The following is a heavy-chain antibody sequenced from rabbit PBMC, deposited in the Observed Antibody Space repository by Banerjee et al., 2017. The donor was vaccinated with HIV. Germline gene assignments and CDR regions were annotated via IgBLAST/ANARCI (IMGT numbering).Heavy chain of an antibody. CDR2: ISTSTGTT. Sequence: QEQLVESGGGLVQPGGSLKLSCKASGFDFSSYGVSWVRQAPGKGLEWIGCISTSTGTTYYASWAKGRFTSSKTSSTTVTLQMTSLTAADTATYFCARDLAGVIGWNFNLWGPGTLVTVS. J-gene: IGHJ4*01. CDR1: GFDFSSYG. CDR3: ARDLAGVIGWNFNL. V-gene: IGHV1S45*01. D-gene: IGHD4-1*01.